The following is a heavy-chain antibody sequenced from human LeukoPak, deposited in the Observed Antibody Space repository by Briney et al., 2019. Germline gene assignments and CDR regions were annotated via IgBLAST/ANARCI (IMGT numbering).Heavy chain of an antibody. CDR3: ARGAYSYVGYFDY. Sequence: SETLSLTCTVSGYSISGGYYWGWIRQPPGKGLEWIGIIYHSGTTYSNPSLKSRVTISVDTSKNQLSLKLTSVTAEDTAVYYCARGAYSYVGYFDYWGQGTLVTVSS. CDR2: IYHSGTT. V-gene: IGHV4-38-2*02. D-gene: IGHD5-18*01. J-gene: IGHJ4*02. CDR1: GYSISGGYY.